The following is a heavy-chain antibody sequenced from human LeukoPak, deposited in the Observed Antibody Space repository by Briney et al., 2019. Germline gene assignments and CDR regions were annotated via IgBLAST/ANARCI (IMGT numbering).Heavy chain of an antibody. CDR2: ISGSGGGT. CDR3: AKSPLAVAGTGNWFDP. D-gene: IGHD6-19*01. J-gene: IGHJ5*02. Sequence: PGGSLRLSCAASGFTFSMYAMSWVRQAPGRGLEWVSAISGSGGGTYYADSVKGQFTISRDNSKNTLFLQMNNLRAEDTAVYYCAKSPLAVAGTGNWFDPWGQGTLVTVSS. CDR1: GFTFSMYA. V-gene: IGHV3-23*01.